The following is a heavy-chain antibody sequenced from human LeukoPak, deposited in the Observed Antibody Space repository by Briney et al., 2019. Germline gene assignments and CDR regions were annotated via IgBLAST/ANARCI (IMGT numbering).Heavy chain of an antibody. V-gene: IGHV3-23*01. Sequence: GGSLRLSCAASGYTFNNYAVSWVRQAPGKGLEWLSAINGDGSRTYYADSVKGRFTISRDNSKNTGYLQMNSLRPEDTALYYCVKGGQDCSPTTCYYDWGQGTLVTVSS. D-gene: IGHD2-2*01. CDR3: VKGGQDCSPTTCYYD. J-gene: IGHJ4*02. CDR1: GYTFNNYA. CDR2: INGDGSRT.